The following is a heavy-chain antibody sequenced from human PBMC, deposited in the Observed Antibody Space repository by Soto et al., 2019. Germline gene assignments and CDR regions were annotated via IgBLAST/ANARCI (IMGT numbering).Heavy chain of an antibody. V-gene: IGHV3-30*04. J-gene: IGHJ5*02. CDR1: GFSISRSA. Sequence: QVQLVESGGGVVQPGRSLRLSCAASGFSISRSAMHWVRQAPGKGLEWVAVIAYDGSNRWYADSAKGRFTISRDNSKNTVYLQMSSLRGEDTAVYYCARDLQAGTYNVNWFAPWGQGTLVTVSS. D-gene: IGHD1-1*01. CDR2: IAYDGSNR. CDR3: ARDLQAGTYNVNWFAP.